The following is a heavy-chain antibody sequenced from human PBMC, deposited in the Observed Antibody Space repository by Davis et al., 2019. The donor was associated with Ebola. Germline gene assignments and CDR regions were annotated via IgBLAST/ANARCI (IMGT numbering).Heavy chain of an antibody. CDR3: ARDRPYSSSSNDAFDI. J-gene: IGHJ3*02. Sequence: ASVKVSCKASGYTFTGYYMHWVRQAPGQGLEWMGWINPNSGGTNYAQKFQGWVTMTRDTSISTAYMELSSLRSEDTAVYYCARDRPYSSSSNDAFDIWGQGTMVTVSS. D-gene: IGHD6-6*01. CDR2: INPNSGGT. CDR1: GYTFTGYY. V-gene: IGHV1-2*04.